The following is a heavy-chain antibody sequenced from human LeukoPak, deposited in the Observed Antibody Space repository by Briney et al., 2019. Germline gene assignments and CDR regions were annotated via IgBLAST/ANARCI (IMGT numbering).Heavy chain of an antibody. CDR1: GYAFTSYD. V-gene: IGHV1-69*04. CDR2: IIPILGIA. Sequence: SVRVSCKAYGYAFTSYDVNWVRQAPGQGLEWMGRIIPILGIANYAQKFQGRVTITADKSTSTAYMELSSLRSEDTAVYYCARGAVATGNFDYWGQGTLVTVSS. D-gene: IGHD5-12*01. J-gene: IGHJ4*02. CDR3: ARGAVATGNFDY.